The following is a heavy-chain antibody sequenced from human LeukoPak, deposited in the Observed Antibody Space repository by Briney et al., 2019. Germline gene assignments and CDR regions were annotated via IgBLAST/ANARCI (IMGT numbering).Heavy chain of an antibody. CDR3: ARAAAIRLPRFDY. D-gene: IGHD2-2*02. V-gene: IGHV1-2*02. J-gene: IGHJ4*02. CDR2: INPNSGGT. CDR1: GYTFTGYY. Sequence: ASVKVSCKASGYTFTGYYMHWVRQAPGQGLEWMGWINPNSGGTNCAQKFQGRVTMTRDTSISTAYMELSRLRSDDTAVYYCARAAAIRLPRFDYWGQGTLVTVSS.